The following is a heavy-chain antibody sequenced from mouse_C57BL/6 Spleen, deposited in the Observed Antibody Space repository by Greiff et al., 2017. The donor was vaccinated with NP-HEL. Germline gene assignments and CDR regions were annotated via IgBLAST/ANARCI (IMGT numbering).Heavy chain of an antibody. CDR3: ARRDFYGYDGTSLFDV. Sequence: QVQLQQPGAELVRPGSSVKLSCKASGYTFTSYWMHWVKQRPIQGLEWIGNIDPSDSETHYNQKFKDKATLTVDKSSSTAYMQLSSLTSEDSAVYYCARRDFYGYDGTSLFDVWGTGTTVTVSS. V-gene: IGHV1-52*01. D-gene: IGHD2-2*01. J-gene: IGHJ1*03. CDR2: IDPSDSET. CDR1: GYTFTSYW.